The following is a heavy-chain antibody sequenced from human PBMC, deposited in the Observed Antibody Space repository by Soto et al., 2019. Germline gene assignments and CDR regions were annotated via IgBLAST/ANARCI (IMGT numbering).Heavy chain of an antibody. CDR2: INHRGST. V-gene: IGHV4-4*02. J-gene: IGHJ4*02. Sequence: SETLSLTCAVSCGSIVSDKWWSWVRQSPGKGLEWLGEINHRGSTIYNPSLKSRVTISVDTSRNQFYLKVKSVTAADTAVYYCARGGSSELWGQGTLVTVSS. CDR1: CGSIVSDKW. CDR3: ARGGSSEL. D-gene: IGHD6-6*01.